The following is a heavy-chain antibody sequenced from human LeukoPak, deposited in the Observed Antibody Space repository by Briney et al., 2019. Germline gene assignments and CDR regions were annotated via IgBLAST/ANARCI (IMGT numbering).Heavy chain of an antibody. D-gene: IGHD1-26*01. CDR3: ARVGGSYYAAGY. V-gene: IGHV1-2*02. CDR1: GYTFTRYY. J-gene: IGHJ4*02. CDR2: INPNSGGT. Sequence: ASVKVSCKASGYTFTRYYMHWVRQAPGQGLEWMGWINPNSGGTNYAQKFQGRVTMTRDTSISTAYMELSRLRSDDTAVYYCARVGGSYYAAGYWGQGTLVTVSS.